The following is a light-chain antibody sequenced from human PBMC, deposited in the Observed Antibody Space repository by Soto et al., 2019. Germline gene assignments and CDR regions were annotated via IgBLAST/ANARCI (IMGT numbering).Light chain of an antibody. J-gene: IGKJ2*01. Sequence: DIQMTQSPSTLSASVGDRVTITCRASQTVSSWLAWYQLKPGRAPKLLIYKPSKLESGVPSRFSATGSGTEFTLTISSLQPDDVATYYCQQYDTYRTFGQGTKLEIK. CDR3: QQYDTYRT. CDR2: KPS. V-gene: IGKV1-5*03. CDR1: QTVSSW.